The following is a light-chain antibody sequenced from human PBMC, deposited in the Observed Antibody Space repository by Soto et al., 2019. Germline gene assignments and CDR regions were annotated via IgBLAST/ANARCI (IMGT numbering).Light chain of an antibody. Sequence: QSALTQPPSASGSPGQSVTISCTGTSSDVGGYNYVSWYQQHPGKAPKLMIYEVSKRPSGVPDRFSGSKSGNTASLTVSGLQAEDGADYCCSSYAGSNNLVVFGGGTKVTVL. CDR3: SSYAGSNNLVV. CDR1: SSDVGGYNY. J-gene: IGLJ2*01. V-gene: IGLV2-8*01. CDR2: EVS.